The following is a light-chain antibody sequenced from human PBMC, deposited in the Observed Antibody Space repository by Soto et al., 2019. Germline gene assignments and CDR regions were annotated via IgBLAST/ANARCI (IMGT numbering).Light chain of an antibody. CDR1: QSISDL. CDR3: QQYNGYWT. Sequence: DIQMTQSPSTLSASVVDRVTITCRASQSISDLLAWYQHKPGKAPKLLIYKASVLKIGVPSRFSGSGSGTEYPLTISSLQPDDFASYYCQQYNGYWTFGQGTKVEI. V-gene: IGKV1-5*03. CDR2: KAS. J-gene: IGKJ1*01.